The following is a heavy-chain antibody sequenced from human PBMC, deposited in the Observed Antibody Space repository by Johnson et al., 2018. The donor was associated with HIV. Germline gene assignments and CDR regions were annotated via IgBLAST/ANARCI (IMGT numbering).Heavy chain of an antibody. CDR1: GLTFSNYD. V-gene: IGHV3-30*02. CDR2: IQYDGKNK. CDR3: ARSLPDPHPEWELRAVYAFDI. D-gene: IGHD1-26*01. J-gene: IGHJ3*02. Sequence: QVQLVESGGGAVQPGGSLRISCTASGLTFSNYDMHWVRQSPGRWLEEVSFIQYDGKNKYYADSVKGRFTISRDNSKNTLFLQMSSLRTEDTAVYYCARSLPDPHPEWELRAVYAFDIWGQGTMVTVSS.